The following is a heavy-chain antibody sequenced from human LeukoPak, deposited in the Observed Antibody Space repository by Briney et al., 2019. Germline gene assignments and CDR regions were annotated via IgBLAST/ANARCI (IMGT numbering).Heavy chain of an antibody. V-gene: IGHV3-30*18. CDR3: AKPVGWGSEVGNDAFDI. D-gene: IGHD4-23*01. J-gene: IGHJ3*02. CDR2: ISYDGSNK. Sequence: GGSLRLSCAASGFTFSSYGMHWVRQAPGKGLEWVAVISYDGSNKYYADSVKGRFTISRDNSKNTLYLQMNSLRAEDTAVYYCAKPVGWGSEVGNDAFDIWGQGTMVTVSS. CDR1: GFTFSSYG.